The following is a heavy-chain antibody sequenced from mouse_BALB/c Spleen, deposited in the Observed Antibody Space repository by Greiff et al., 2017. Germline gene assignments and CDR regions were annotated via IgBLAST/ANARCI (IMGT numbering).Heavy chain of an antibody. CDR3: ARSTMITGFAY. D-gene: IGHD2-4*01. CDR2: ISSGGST. Sequence: DVMLVESGGGLVKPGGSLKLSCAASGFTFSSYAMSWVRQTPEKRLEWVASISSGGSTYYPDSVKGRFTISRDNARNILYLQMSSLRSEDTAMYYCARSTMITGFAYWGQGTLVTVSA. CDR1: GFTFSSYA. V-gene: IGHV5-6-5*01. J-gene: IGHJ3*01.